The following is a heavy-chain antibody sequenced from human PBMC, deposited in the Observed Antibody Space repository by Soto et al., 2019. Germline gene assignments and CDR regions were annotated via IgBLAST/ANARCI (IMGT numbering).Heavy chain of an antibody. J-gene: IGHJ5*01. CDR1: GDSISTVDYF. CDR2: IYKSTTT. D-gene: IGHD2-15*01. Sequence: SETLSLTCSVSGDSISTVDYFWAWIRQPPGQALEYIGYIYKSTTTYYNPSFESRVAISLDTSKSQFSLNVTSVTAADTAVYFCARGRYCLPGRCFPNWFDSWGQGTLVTVPQ. V-gene: IGHV4-30-4*01. CDR3: ARGRYCLPGRCFPNWFDS.